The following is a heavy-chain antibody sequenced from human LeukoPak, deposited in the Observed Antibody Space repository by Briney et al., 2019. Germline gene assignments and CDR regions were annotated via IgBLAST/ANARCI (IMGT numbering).Heavy chain of an antibody. D-gene: IGHD3-22*01. Sequence: GGSLRLSCAASGFTVSSNYMSWVRQAPGKGLEWVSGIYSGGSTYYADSVKGRFTISRHNSKNTLYLQMNSLRAEDTAVYYCARDFSPYDSSGYSFDYWGQGTLVTVSS. V-gene: IGHV3-53*04. CDR2: IYSGGST. CDR3: ARDFSPYDSSGYSFDY. CDR1: GFTVSSNY. J-gene: IGHJ4*02.